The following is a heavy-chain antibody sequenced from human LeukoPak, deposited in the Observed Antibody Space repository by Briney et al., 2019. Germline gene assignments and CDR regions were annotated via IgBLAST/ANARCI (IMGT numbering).Heavy chain of an antibody. D-gene: IGHD4-17*01. CDR2: IYYSGST. CDR3: ARARDDYGDWAPLGY. Sequence: SETLSLTCTVSGVSISSYYWSWIRQPPGKGLEWIGYIYYSGSTNYNPSLKSRVTISVDTSKSQISLKVNSVTAADTAVYYCARARDDYGDWAPLGYWGQGTLVTVSS. J-gene: IGHJ4*02. V-gene: IGHV4-59*12. CDR1: GVSISSYY.